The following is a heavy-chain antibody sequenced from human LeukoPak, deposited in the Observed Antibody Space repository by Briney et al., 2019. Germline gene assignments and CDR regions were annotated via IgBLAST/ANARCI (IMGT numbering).Heavy chain of an antibody. CDR3: AGFYTGMDV. Sequence: SETLSLTCAVSGFSISTGYYCGWLRQPPGKGLEWIGNIYHSGSTFYNPSLKSRVTRSVDTSKNQFSLKVTSGIAADTAVYYCAGFYTGMDVWGKGTTVTVSS. CDR1: GFSISTGYY. D-gene: IGHD2-2*02. J-gene: IGHJ6*04. V-gene: IGHV4-38-2*01. CDR2: IYHSGST.